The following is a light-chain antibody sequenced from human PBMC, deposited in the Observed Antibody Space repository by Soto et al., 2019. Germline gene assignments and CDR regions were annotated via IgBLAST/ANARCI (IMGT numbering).Light chain of an antibody. CDR1: SSDVGGYIY. CDR2: DVT. J-gene: IGLJ1*01. CDR3: SSYTTSSSYV. Sequence: QSGLTQPASVSFSPGQSITISCSGTSSDVGGYIYVSLYQQHPGKAPKLMIYDVTSRPSGVSYRLSGSKSGNTASLTISGLQAEDEADYYCSSYTTSSSYVFGTGTKVTVL. V-gene: IGLV2-14*01.